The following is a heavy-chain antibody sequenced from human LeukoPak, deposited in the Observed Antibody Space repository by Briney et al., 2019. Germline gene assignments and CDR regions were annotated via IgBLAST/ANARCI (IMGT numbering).Heavy chain of an antibody. V-gene: IGHV3-23*01. CDR2: ISGSGGVT. CDR1: GFTFGSYA. CDR3: AKEWDGSGTRLGWFDP. Sequence: GGSLRLSCVGSGFTFGSYAMSWFRQAPGKGLEWVSLISGSGGVTYYADSVKGRFTISRGNSKNTLYLQMNSLRAEDTATYYCAKEWDGSGTRLGWFDPWGQGTLVTVSS. D-gene: IGHD3-10*01. J-gene: IGHJ5*02.